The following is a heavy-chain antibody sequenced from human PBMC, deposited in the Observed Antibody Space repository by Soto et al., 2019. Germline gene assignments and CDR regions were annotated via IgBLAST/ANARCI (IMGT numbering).Heavy chain of an antibody. J-gene: IGHJ4*02. Sequence: SETLSLTCTVSGGSISSYYWSWIRQPPGKGLEWIGYIYYSGSTNYNPSLKSRVTISVDTSKNQFSLKLSPVTAADTAVYYCARLQWLVPYYYFDYWGQGTLVTVSS. D-gene: IGHD6-19*01. CDR3: ARLQWLVPYYYFDY. V-gene: IGHV4-59*08. CDR2: IYYSGST. CDR1: GGSISSYY.